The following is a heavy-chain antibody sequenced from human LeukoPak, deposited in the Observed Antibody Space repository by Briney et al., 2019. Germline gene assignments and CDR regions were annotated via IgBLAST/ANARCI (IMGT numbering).Heavy chain of an antibody. CDR2: IYYSGST. J-gene: IGHJ6*04. CDR1: GGSISSSSYY. Sequence: KASGTLSLTCTVSGGSISSSSYYWGWIRQPPGKGLEWIGSIYYSGSTYYNPSLKSRVTISVDTSKNQFSLKLSSVTAADTAVYYCAREIGDVWGKGTTVTVSS. CDR3: AREIGDV. V-gene: IGHV4-39*01.